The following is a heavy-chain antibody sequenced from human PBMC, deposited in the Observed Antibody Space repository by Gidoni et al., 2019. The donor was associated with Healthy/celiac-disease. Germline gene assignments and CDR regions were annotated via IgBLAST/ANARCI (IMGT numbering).Heavy chain of an antibody. J-gene: IGHJ4*02. Sequence: QVQLVESGGGVVQPGRSLRLSCAASGFTFISYGMHWVRQAPGKGLEWVAVISYDGSNKYYADSVKGRFTISRDNSKNTLYLQMNSLRAEDTAVYYCAKAGYDFWSGPQYYFDYWGQGTLVTVSS. V-gene: IGHV3-30*18. CDR3: AKAGYDFWSGPQYYFDY. CDR2: ISYDGSNK. CDR1: GFTFISYG. D-gene: IGHD3-3*01.